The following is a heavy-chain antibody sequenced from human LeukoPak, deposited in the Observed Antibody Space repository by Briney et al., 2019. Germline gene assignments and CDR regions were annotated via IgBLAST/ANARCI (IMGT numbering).Heavy chain of an antibody. CDR1: GYIFSSYV. V-gene: IGHV3-21*01. CDR2: ISSSSSYI. J-gene: IGHJ6*02. CDR3: ARGYCSSTSCYTFDYYYGMDV. Sequence: TGGSLRLSCAASGYIFSSYVMGWVRQAPGKGLEWVSSISSSSSYIYYADSVKGRFTISRDNAKNSLYLQMNSLRAEDTAVYYCARGYCSSTSCYTFDYYYGMDVWGQGTTVTVSS. D-gene: IGHD2-2*02.